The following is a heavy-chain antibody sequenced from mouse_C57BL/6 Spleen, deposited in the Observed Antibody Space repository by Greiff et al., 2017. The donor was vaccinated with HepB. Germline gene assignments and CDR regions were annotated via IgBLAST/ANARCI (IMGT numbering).Heavy chain of an antibody. V-gene: IGHV1-64*01. J-gene: IGHJ3*01. Sequence: QVQLQQPGAELVKPGASVKLSCKASGYTFTSYWMHWVKQRPGQGLEWIGMIHPNSGSTNYNEKFKSKATLTVDKSSITAYMQLSSLTSEDSAVYDCAPRFTTVVGGFAYWGQGTLVTGAA. D-gene: IGHD1-1*01. CDR2: IHPNSGST. CDR1: GYTFTSYW. CDR3: APRFTTVVGGFAY.